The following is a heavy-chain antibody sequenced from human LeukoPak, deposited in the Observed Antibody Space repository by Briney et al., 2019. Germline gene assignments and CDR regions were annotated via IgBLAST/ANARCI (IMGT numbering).Heavy chain of an antibody. V-gene: IGHV3-48*03. CDR1: GFTFSSYE. J-gene: IGHJ5*02. Sequence: GGSLRLSCAASGFTFSSYEMNWVRQAPGKGLEWLSYISSSGSTIYYADSVKGRFTISRDNAKTSLYLQMNGLRAEDTAVYYCARESGYHGSGFDPWGQGTLVTVSS. CDR3: ARESGYHGSGFDP. D-gene: IGHD3-10*01. CDR2: ISSSGSTI.